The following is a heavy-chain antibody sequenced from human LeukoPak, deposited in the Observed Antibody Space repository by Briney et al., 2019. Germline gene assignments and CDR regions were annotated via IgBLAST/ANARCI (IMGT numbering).Heavy chain of an antibody. Sequence: GGSLRLSCAASGFTFSDYYMSWMRQAPGKGVEGVSYISSSGSTIYYADSVKGRFTISRDNAKNSLYLQMNSLRVGHTALYYCARDGGWYKRGLDHYYYYMDVWGKGTTVIVSS. CDR1: GFTFSDYY. CDR3: ARDGGWYKRGLDHYYYYMDV. D-gene: IGHD6-19*01. CDR2: ISSSGSTI. J-gene: IGHJ6*03. V-gene: IGHV3-11*01.